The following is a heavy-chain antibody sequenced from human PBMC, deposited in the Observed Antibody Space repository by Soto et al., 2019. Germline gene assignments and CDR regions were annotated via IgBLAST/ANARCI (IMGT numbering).Heavy chain of an antibody. V-gene: IGHV3-21*01. CDR1: GFTFSSYS. J-gene: IGHJ4*02. CDR2: ISSSSSYI. D-gene: IGHD2-2*01. CDR3: ARGYCSSTSCSISPFDY. Sequence: TGGSLRLSCAASGFTFSSYSMNWVRQAPGKGLEWVSSISSSSSYIYYADSVKGRFTISRDNAKNSLYLQMNSLRAEDTAVYYCARGYCSSTSCSISPFDYWGQGTLVTVSS.